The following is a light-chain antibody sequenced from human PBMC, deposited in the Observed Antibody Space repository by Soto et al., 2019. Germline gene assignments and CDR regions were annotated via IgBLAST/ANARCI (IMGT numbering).Light chain of an antibody. CDR2: GAS. V-gene: IGKV3-20*01. J-gene: IGKJ4*01. Sequence: EIVLTQSPGTLSLSPGERATLSCRAIQSVSSSYLAWYQQKPGQAPRLLIFGASYRATGIPARFSGSGSGTEFNLTISSLQSEDFAVYFCQQYDDWLRLTFGGGTKVDI. CDR3: QQYDDWLRLT. CDR1: QSVSSSY.